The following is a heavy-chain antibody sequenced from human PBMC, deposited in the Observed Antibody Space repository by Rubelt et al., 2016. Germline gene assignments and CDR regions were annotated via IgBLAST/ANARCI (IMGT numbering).Heavy chain of an antibody. J-gene: IGHJ4*02. D-gene: IGHD7-27*01. CDR3: AKIPGRGEEDNFDS. V-gene: IGHV3-72*01. CDR2: SRNKAKSYTT. Sequence: WVGRSRNKAKSYTTKYAAPVNGRFTISRDNSKNSLYLQMNSLKTEDTAIYYCAKIPGRGEEDNFDSWGQGTLVTVSP.